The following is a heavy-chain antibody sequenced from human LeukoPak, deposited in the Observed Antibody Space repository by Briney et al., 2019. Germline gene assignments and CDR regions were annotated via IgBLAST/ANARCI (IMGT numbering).Heavy chain of an antibody. J-gene: IGHJ4*02. D-gene: IGHD2-8*01. Sequence: NPGGSLRLSCAASGFTFSSHGMCWVRQAPGRGLEWVSSISIGGDTTYSDSVKGRFTISRDNAKNSLYLQMNSLRAEDTAAYYCARDRVSCTNGVCSYYFDYWGQGTLVTVSS. CDR2: ISIGGDTT. CDR1: GFTFSSHG. V-gene: IGHV3-21*01. CDR3: ARDRVSCTNGVCSYYFDY.